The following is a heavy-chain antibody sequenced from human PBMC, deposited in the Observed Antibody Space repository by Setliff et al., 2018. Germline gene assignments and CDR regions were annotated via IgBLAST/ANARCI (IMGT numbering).Heavy chain of an antibody. D-gene: IGHD3-22*01. Sequence: SETLSLTCTVSGGSISSYYWSWIRQPAGKGLEWIGHIYIGGSANYNPSLKSRVTMSADTSKSQFSLRLNSVTAADTAVYYCARESRYYYDNLGTLDYWGQGTLVTVSS. CDR1: GGSISSYY. V-gene: IGHV4-4*07. J-gene: IGHJ4*02. CDR3: ARESRYYYDNLGTLDY. CDR2: IYIGGSA.